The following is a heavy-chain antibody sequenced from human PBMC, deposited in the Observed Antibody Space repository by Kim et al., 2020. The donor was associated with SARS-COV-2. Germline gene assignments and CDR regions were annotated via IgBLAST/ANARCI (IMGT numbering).Heavy chain of an antibody. V-gene: IGHV4-59*08. J-gene: IGHJ4*02. D-gene: IGHD3-22*01. Sequence: RVTISVDTSKNQFSLKLSSVTAADTAVYYCARHGPFYDSSGYYYGYYFDYWGQGTLVTVSS. CDR3: ARHGPFYDSSGYYYGYYFDY.